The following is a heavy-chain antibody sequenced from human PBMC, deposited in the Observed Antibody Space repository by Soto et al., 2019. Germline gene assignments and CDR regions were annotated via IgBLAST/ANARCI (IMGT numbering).Heavy chain of an antibody. CDR1: GFTFSSYG. CDR3: AKDLVGATTSGFDY. J-gene: IGHJ4*02. D-gene: IGHD1-26*01. Sequence: GGSLRLSCAASGFTFSSYGMHWVRQAPGKGLEWVAVISYDGSNKYYADSVKGRFTISRDNSKNTLYLQMNSLRAEDTAVYYCAKDLVGATTSGFDYWGQGTLVTVSS. CDR2: ISYDGSNK. V-gene: IGHV3-30*18.